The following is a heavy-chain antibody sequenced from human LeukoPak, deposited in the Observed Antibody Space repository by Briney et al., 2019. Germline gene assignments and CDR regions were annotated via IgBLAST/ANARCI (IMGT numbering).Heavy chain of an antibody. J-gene: IGHJ1*01. CDR3: AKDRHSSLSSYFQH. CDR2: IKQDGSEK. CDR1: GFTFSSYW. Sequence: GGSLRLSCAASGFTFSSYWMSWVRQAPGKGLEWVANIKQDGSEKYYVDSVKGRFTISRDNSKNTLYLQMNSLRAEDTAVYYCAKDRHSSLSSYFQHWGQGTLVTVSS. D-gene: IGHD6-6*01. V-gene: IGHV3-7*01.